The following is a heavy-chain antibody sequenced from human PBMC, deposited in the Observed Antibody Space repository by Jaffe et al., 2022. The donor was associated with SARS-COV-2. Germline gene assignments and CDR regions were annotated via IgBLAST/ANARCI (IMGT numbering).Heavy chain of an antibody. J-gene: IGHJ4*02. Sequence: EVQLVESGGGLVRPGGSLRLSCAASGFTFSSYSMNWVRQAPGKGLEWVSSISGSSAYMFYADSVRGRFTISRDNAKNSLYLQMNSLRAEDTAIYYCARGGGVVYDYWGQGALVTVSS. CDR2: ISGSSAYM. V-gene: IGHV3-21*01. CDR3: ARGGGVVYDY. D-gene: IGHD2-8*02. CDR1: GFTFSSYS.